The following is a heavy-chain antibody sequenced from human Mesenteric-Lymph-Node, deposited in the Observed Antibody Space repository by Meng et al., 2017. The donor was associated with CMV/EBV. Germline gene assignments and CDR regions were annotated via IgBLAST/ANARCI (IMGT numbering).Heavy chain of an antibody. V-gene: IGHV1-69*10. D-gene: IGHD6-13*01. CDR1: GGTFSSYA. CDR2: IIPILGIA. Sequence: SVKVSCKASGGTFSSYAISWVRQAPGQGLEWMGGIIPILGIANYAQKFQGRVTITADKSTSTAYMELSSLRSEDTAVYYCARGLDISSWYPFDYWGQGTLVTVSS. J-gene: IGHJ4*02. CDR3: ARGLDISSWYPFDY.